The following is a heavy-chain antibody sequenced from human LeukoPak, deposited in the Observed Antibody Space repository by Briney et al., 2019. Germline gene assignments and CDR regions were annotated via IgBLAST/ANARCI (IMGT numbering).Heavy chain of an antibody. CDR3: ARLPSGSYWDFDY. D-gene: IGHD1-26*01. Sequence: GGSLRLSCAASGFTFSDYYMSWIRQAPGKGLEWVSYISSSGSTIYYADSVKGRFTISRDNAKNSLYPQMNSLRAEDTAVYYCARLPSGSYWDFDYWGQGTLVTVSS. V-gene: IGHV3-11*01. CDR1: GFTFSDYY. J-gene: IGHJ4*02. CDR2: ISSSGSTI.